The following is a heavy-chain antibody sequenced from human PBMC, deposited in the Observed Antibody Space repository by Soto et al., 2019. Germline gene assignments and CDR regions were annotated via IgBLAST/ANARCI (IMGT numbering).Heavy chain of an antibody. D-gene: IGHD2-21*02. Sequence: SSETLSLTCTVSGGSISSYYWSWIRQPPGKGLEWIGYIYYSGSTNYNPSLKSRVTISVDTSKNQFSLKLNSVTAADTAVYYCGRDLGGNCGTDCYPLDVGGQGPTVTVSS. CDR1: GGSISSYY. CDR3: GRDLGGNCGTDCYPLDV. V-gene: IGHV4-59*01. J-gene: IGHJ6*02. CDR2: IYYSGST.